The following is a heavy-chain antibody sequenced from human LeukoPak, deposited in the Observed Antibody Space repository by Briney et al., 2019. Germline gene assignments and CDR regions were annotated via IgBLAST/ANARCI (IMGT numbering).Heavy chain of an antibody. V-gene: IGHV3-9*01. CDR1: GFTFDNSA. J-gene: IGHJ4*02. CDR2: ISWNGGSI. D-gene: IGHD1-26*01. Sequence: GRSLRLSCVGTGFTFDNSAMHWVRQDSGKGLEWVSGISWNGGSIDYVDSVKGRFTISRDNAKNSLYLQMNDLRAEDTALYFCAKGTSSLPLRGPLDNWGQGALVTVSS. CDR3: AKGTSSLPLRGPLDN.